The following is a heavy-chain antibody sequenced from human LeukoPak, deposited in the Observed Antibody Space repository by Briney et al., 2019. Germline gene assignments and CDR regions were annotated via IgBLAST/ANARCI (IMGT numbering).Heavy chain of an antibody. J-gene: IGHJ5*02. Sequence: ASVKVSCKASGYTFTSYGISWVRQAPGQGLEWMGWINPNSGGTNYAQKFQGRVTMTRDTSISTAYMELSRLRSDDTAVYYCAREVVVPAAIGNWFDPWGQGTLVTVSS. CDR2: INPNSGGT. CDR1: GYTFTSYG. D-gene: IGHD2-2*02. V-gene: IGHV1-2*02. CDR3: AREVVVPAAIGNWFDP.